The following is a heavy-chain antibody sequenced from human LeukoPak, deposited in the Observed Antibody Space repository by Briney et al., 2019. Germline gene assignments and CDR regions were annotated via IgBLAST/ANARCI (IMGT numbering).Heavy chain of an antibody. J-gene: IGHJ4*02. D-gene: IGHD2-21*02. V-gene: IGHV3-48*01. CDR3: AKRGEFTISDCYYFDY. CDR1: GFTFSNYE. CDR2: ISSSGNTI. Sequence: PGGSLRLSRAASGFTFSNYEMNWVRQAPGKGLEWVSYISSSGNTIYYSDSVKGRLIISRDNSKNTLYLQMDSLRAEDTAVYYCAKRGEFTISDCYYFDYWGQGTLVTVSS.